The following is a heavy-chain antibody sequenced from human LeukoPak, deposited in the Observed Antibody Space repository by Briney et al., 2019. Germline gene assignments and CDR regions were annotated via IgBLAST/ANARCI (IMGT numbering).Heavy chain of an antibody. V-gene: IGHV4-34*01. Sequence: SETLSLTCAVYGGTFRNYYWSWIRQPPGKGLEWIGEINHSGSTKYNPSLKSRVTISVDRSKNQFSLKLSSVTAADTAVYYSARGADFYDSSGYYPIWGQGTLVTVSS. CDR2: INHSGST. J-gene: IGHJ4*02. CDR1: GGTFRNYY. CDR3: ARGADFYDSSGYYPI. D-gene: IGHD3-22*01.